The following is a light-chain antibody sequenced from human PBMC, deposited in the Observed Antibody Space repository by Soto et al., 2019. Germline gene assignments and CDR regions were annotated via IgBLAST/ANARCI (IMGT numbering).Light chain of an antibody. V-gene: IGLV2-14*01. CDR1: SSDVGGYNY. J-gene: IGLJ2*01. Sequence: QSVLTQPASVSGSPGQSITISCTGTSSDVGGYNYVSWYQQYPGKAPKLMIYDVTNRPSGVSNRFSGSKSGNTASLTISGLLAEDEADYYCSSCASSSPWVFGGGTKLTVL. CDR3: SSCASSSPWV. CDR2: DVT.